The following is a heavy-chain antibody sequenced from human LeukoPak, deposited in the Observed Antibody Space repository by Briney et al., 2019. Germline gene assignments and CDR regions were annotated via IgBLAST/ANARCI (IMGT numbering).Heavy chain of an antibody. Sequence: GASVKVSCKASGYTFTGYYMHRVRQAPGQGLEWMGWINPNSGGTNYAQKFQGRVTMTRDTSISTAYMELSRLRSDDTAVYYCARGTTTWTVTGGDFDYWGQGTLVTVSS. CDR2: INPNSGGT. CDR3: ARGTTTWTVTGGDFDY. J-gene: IGHJ4*02. D-gene: IGHD1-20*01. V-gene: IGHV1-2*02. CDR1: GYTFTGYY.